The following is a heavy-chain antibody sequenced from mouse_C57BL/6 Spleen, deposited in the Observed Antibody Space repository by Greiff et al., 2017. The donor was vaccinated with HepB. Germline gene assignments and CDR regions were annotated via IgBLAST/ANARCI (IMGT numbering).Heavy chain of an antibody. CDR1: GYTFTGYW. V-gene: IGHV1-9*01. J-gene: IGHJ1*03. Sequence: VKLMESGAELMKPGASVKLSCKATGYTFTGYWIEWVKQRPGHGLEWIGEILPGSGSTNYNEKFKGKATFTADTSSNTAYMQLSSLTTEDSAIYYCARFGTYYSNYVWYFDVWGTGTTVTVSS. CDR2: ILPGSGST. D-gene: IGHD2-5*01. CDR3: ARFGTYYSNYVWYFDV.